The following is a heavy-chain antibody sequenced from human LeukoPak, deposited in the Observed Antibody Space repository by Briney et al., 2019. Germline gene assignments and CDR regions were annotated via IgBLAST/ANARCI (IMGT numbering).Heavy chain of an antibody. CDR1: GFTFISYA. CDR3: ARGHIVVVTAIPYVDY. D-gene: IGHD2-21*02. J-gene: IGHJ4*02. V-gene: IGHV3-21*01. CDR2: ISSSSSYI. Sequence: PGGSLRLSCAASGFTFISYAMSWVRQAPGKGLEWVSSISSSSSYIYYADSVKGRFTISRDNAKNSLYLQMNSLRAEDTAVYYCARGHIVVVTAIPYVDYWGQGTLVTVSS.